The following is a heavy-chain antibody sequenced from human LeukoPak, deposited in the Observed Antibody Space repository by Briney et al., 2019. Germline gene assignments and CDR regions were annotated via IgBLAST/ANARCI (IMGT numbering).Heavy chain of an antibody. CDR3: AKPPQAGDAFDI. J-gene: IGHJ3*02. CDR2: IWYDGSNK. CDR1: GFTFSSYG. V-gene: IGHV3-33*06. Sequence: GGSLRLSCAASGFTFSSYGMHWVRQAPGKGLEWVAVIWYDGSNKYYADSVKGRFTISRDNSKNTLYLQMNSLRAGDTAVYYCAKPPQAGDAFDIWGQGTMVTVSS.